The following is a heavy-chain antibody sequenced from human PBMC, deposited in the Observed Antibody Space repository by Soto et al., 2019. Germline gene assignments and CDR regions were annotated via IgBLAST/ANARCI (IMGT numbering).Heavy chain of an antibody. Sequence: ASVKVSCKASGYTFTDYYIHWVRQAPGQGLEWMGWINPNSGGINYAQKLQGRVTMTTDTSTSTAYMELRSLRSDDTAVYYCARSQLGVFGWFDPWGQGTLVTVSS. J-gene: IGHJ5*02. CDR1: GYTFTDYY. V-gene: IGHV1-2*02. CDR3: ARSQLGVFGWFDP. CDR2: INPNSGGI. D-gene: IGHD6-6*01.